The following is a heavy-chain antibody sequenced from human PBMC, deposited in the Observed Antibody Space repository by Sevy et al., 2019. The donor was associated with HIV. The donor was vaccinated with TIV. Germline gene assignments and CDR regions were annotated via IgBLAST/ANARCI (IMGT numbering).Heavy chain of an antibody. D-gene: IGHD6-6*01. CDR1: GYTFIDYH. CDR3: ARDSSSSPDNAFDI. V-gene: IGHV1-2*02. Sequence: ASLKVSCKTSGYTFIDYHIHWVRQAPGQGLEWMGWINTNSGGTSYAQNFQGRVTMTRDTSISTAYVELSGLISDDTAVYFCARDSSSSPDNAFDIWGQGTSVTVSS. CDR2: INTNSGGT. J-gene: IGHJ3*02.